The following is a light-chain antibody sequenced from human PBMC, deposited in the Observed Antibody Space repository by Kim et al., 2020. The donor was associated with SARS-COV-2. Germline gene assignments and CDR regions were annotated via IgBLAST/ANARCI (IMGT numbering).Light chain of an antibody. CDR1: SSHVGGYNY. Sequence: QSITTPCTGTSSHVGGYNYVSWYQQHPGKAPKLMIYDVSKRPSGVSNRFSGSKSGNTASLTISGLQAEDEADYYCSSYTSSSTLRVFGGGTQLTVL. CDR2: DVS. V-gene: IGLV2-14*04. CDR3: SSYTSSSTLRV. J-gene: IGLJ3*02.